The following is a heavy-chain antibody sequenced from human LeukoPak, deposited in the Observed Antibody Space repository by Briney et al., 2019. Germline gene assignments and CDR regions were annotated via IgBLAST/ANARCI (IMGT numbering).Heavy chain of an antibody. V-gene: IGHV4-34*01. Sequence: SETLSLTCAVYGGSCSGYYWSWIRQPPGKGLEWIGEINHSGSTNYNPSLKSRVTISVDTSKNQFSLKLSSVTAADTAVYYCARNGITMVRWSFDYWGQGTLVTVSS. D-gene: IGHD3-10*01. J-gene: IGHJ4*02. CDR2: INHSGST. CDR1: GGSCSGYY. CDR3: ARNGITMVRWSFDY.